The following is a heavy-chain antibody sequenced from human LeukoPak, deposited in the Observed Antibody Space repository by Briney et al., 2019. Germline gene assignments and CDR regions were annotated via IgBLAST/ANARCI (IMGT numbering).Heavy chain of an antibody. D-gene: IGHD3-3*01. V-gene: IGHV3-33*08. CDR1: GFTFSTYS. CDR3: ALEYDAFDI. J-gene: IGHJ3*02. CDR2: IWYDGSNK. Sequence: GGSLRLSCAASGFTFSTYSMNWVRQAPGKGLEWVAVIWYDGSNKYYADSVKGRFTISRDNSKNTLYLQMNSLRAEDTAVYYCALEYDAFDIWGQGTMVTVSS.